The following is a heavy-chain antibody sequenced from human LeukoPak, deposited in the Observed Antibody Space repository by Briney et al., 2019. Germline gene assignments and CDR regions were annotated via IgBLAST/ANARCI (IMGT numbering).Heavy chain of an antibody. CDR1: GGSVSSGTYY. CDR2: IYYSGST. Sequence: AETLSLTCTVSGGSVSSGTYYWAWIRQPPGKGLGWIGCIYYSGSTYYTPSLKSRVTISVDTSKKQFSLKLPSMTAAETAVYYCARAGHWGSHSYDGGGYSDAFDIWGQGTMVTVSS. V-gene: IGHV4-39*07. J-gene: IGHJ3*02. D-gene: IGHD3-22*01. CDR3: ARAGHWGSHSYDGGGYSDAFDI.